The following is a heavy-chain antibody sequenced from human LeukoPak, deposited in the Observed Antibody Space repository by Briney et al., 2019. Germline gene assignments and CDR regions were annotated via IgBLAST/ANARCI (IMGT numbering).Heavy chain of an antibody. Sequence: GGSLRLSCAASGFTFSSYSMNWVRQAPGKGLEWVSYISSSSSTIYYADSVKGRFTISRDNAKNSLYLQMNSLRAENTAVYYCARGGSSWYIPMDVWGKGTTVTVSS. V-gene: IGHV3-48*01. CDR3: ARGGSSWYIPMDV. CDR2: ISSSSSTI. J-gene: IGHJ6*03. D-gene: IGHD6-13*01. CDR1: GFTFSSYS.